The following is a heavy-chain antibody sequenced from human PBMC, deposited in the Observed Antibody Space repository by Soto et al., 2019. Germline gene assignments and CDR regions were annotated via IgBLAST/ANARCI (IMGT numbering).Heavy chain of an antibody. CDR2: ISGSGGST. Sequence: GGSLRPSCAASGFTFSSYAMSWVRQAQGKGLEWVSAISGSGGSTYYADSVKGRFTISRDNSKNTLYLQMNSLRAEDTAVYYCAKDSSGCSSTSCYLVFEPWGQGTLDPVSS. CDR1: GFTFSSYA. V-gene: IGHV3-23*01. CDR3: AKDSSGCSSTSCYLVFEP. D-gene: IGHD2-2*01. J-gene: IGHJ5*02.